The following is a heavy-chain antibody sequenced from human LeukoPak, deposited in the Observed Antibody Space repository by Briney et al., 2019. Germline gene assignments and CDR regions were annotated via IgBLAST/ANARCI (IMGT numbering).Heavy chain of an antibody. V-gene: IGHV3-30-3*01. CDR2: ISYDGSNK. J-gene: IGHJ4*02. CDR3: ARGQMYYYDRKWIDY. Sequence: PGGSLRLSCEASGFSFSTYAMTWVRQAPGKGLEWVAVISYDGSNKYYADSVKGRFTISRDNSKNTLYLQMNSLRAEDTAVYYCARGQMYYYDRKWIDYWGQGTLVTVSS. D-gene: IGHD3-22*01. CDR1: GFSFSTYA.